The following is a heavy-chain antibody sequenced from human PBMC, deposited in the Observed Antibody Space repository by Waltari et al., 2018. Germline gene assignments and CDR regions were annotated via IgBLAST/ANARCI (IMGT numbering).Heavy chain of an antibody. CDR1: GGSITTYY. CDR2: ISTSGNT. CDR3: ATSRGSFGELLDH. Sequence: QVQLQESGPGLVKPSETLSLSCTVSGGSITTYYWNWIRQPAGKGLEWIGRISTSGNTNYNPSLKRRVTMSADTSKNQFSLKLTSVTAADTAVYYCATSRGSFGELLDHWGQGTLVIVSS. V-gene: IGHV4-4*07. D-gene: IGHD3-10*01. J-gene: IGHJ4*02.